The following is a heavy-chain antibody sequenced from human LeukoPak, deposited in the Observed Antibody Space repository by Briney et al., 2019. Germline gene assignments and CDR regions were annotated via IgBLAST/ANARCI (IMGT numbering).Heavy chain of an antibody. CDR1: GASMSTYY. Sequence: PSETLSLTCTVSGASMSTYYWSWIRQPAGKGLEWIGRIYASGGTDYNPSLRSRDTISLDKSKNQFSLNLNSVTAADTAVYYCARGTSGDYWGQGTLVTVSS. D-gene: IGHD3-10*01. J-gene: IGHJ4*02. V-gene: IGHV4-4*07. CDR2: IYASGGT. CDR3: ARGTSGDY.